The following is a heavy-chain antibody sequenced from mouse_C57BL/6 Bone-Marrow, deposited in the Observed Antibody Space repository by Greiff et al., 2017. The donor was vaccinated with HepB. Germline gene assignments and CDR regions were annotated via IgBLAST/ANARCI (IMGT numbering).Heavy chain of an antibody. D-gene: IGHD1-1*01. Sequence: EVQLVESGEGLVKPGGSLKLSCAASGFTFSSYAMSWVRQTPEKRLEWVAYISSGGDYIYYADTVKGRFTISRDNARNTLYLQMSSLKSEDTAMYYCTRVYYYGSSPYFDVWGTGTTVTVSS. CDR2: ISSGGDYI. J-gene: IGHJ1*03. V-gene: IGHV5-9-1*02. CDR3: TRVYYYGSSPYFDV. CDR1: GFTFSSYA.